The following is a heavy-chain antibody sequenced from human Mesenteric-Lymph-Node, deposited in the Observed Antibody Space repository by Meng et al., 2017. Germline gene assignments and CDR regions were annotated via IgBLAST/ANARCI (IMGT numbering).Heavy chain of an antibody. D-gene: IGHD3-22*01. CDR1: GFTFSSYW. J-gene: IGHJ3*02. V-gene: IGHV3-7*01. Sequence: GGSLRLSCAASGFTFSSYWMSWVRQAPGKGLEWVANIKQDGSEKYYVDSVKGRFTISRDNAKNSLYLQMNSLRAEDTAVYYCARDSYYYDSSGYYGEDAFDIWGQGTMVTVSS. CDR3: ARDSYYYDSSGYYGEDAFDI. CDR2: IKQDGSEK.